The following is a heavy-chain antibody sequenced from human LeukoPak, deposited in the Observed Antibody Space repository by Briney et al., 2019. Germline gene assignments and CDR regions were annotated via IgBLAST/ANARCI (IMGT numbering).Heavy chain of an antibody. CDR3: ARGLADTAMVRGWYFDL. CDR2: ISSSSSTI. J-gene: IGHJ2*01. Sequence: GGSLRLSCAASGFTFSSYSMNWVHQAPGKGLEWVSYISSSSSTIYYADSVKGRFTISRDNAKNSLYLQMNSLRAEDTAVYYCARGLADTAMVRGWYFDLWGRGTLVTVSS. D-gene: IGHD5-18*01. CDR1: GFTFSSYS. V-gene: IGHV3-48*04.